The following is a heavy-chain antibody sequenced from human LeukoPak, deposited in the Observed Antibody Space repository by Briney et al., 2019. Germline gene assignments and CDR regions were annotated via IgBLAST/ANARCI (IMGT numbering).Heavy chain of an antibody. CDR2: IKKDGSEK. V-gene: IGHV3-7*01. CDR3: ARGGYLGYSGYGGRGEFDY. D-gene: IGHD5-12*01. CDR1: GFTFSSYW. Sequence: GGSLRLSCAASGFTFSSYWMSWVRQAPGKGLEWVANIKKDGSEKYYVDSVKGRFTISRDNAKNSLYLQMNSLRAEDTAVYYCARGGYLGYSGYGGRGEFDYWGQGTLVTVSS. J-gene: IGHJ4*02.